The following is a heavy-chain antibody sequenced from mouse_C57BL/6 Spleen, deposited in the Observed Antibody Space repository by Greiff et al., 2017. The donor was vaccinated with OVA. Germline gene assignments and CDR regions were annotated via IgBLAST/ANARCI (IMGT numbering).Heavy chain of an antibody. CDR2: ISNGGGST. D-gene: IGHD2-4*01. CDR1: GFTFSDYY. V-gene: IGHV5-12*01. J-gene: IGHJ1*03. CDR3: ARRGLPGGYFDV. Sequence: EVMLVESGGGLVQPGGSLKLSCAASGFTFSDYYMYWVRQTPEKRLEWVAYISNGGGSTYYPDTVKGRFTISRDNAKNTLYLQMSRLKSEDTAMYYCARRGLPGGYFDVWGTGTTVTVSS.